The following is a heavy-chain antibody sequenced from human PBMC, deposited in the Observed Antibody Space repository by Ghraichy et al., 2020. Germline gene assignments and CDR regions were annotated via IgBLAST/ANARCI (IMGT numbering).Heavy chain of an antibody. D-gene: IGHD1-14*01. CDR1: GFTFDDYA. V-gene: IGHV3-9*01. Sequence: GGSLRLSCAASGFTFDDYAMHWVRQAPGKGLEWVSGISWNSGSIGYADSVKGRFTISRDNAKNSLYLQMNSLRAEDTALYYCAKDLGIKNYYYYYGMDVWGQGTTVTVSS. CDR2: ISWNSGSI. CDR3: AKDLGIKNYYYYYGMDV. J-gene: IGHJ6*02.